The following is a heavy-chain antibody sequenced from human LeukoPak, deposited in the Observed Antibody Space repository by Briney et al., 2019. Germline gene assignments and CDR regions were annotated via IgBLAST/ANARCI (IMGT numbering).Heavy chain of an antibody. D-gene: IGHD3-22*01. J-gene: IGHJ4*02. CDR3: ARDYYDSSGYYYDY. CDR2: INPNSGGT. CDR1: GYTFTGYY. Sequence: ASVKVSCKASGYTFTGYYMHWVRQAPGQRLEWMGWINPNSGGTNYAQKFQGWVTMTRDTSISTAYMELSRLRSDDTAVYYCARDYYDSSGYYYDYWGQGTLVTVSS. V-gene: IGHV1-2*04.